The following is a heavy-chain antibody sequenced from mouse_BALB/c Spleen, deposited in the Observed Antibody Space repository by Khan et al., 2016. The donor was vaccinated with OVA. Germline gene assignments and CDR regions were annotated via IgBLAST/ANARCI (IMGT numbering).Heavy chain of an antibody. D-gene: IGHD1-1*01. CDR3: TRLAYYYDREGFAY. J-gene: IGHJ3*01. CDR2: VSTGGGYT. CDR1: GFTFSTYG. Sequence: EVQVVESGGDLVKPGGSLKLSCAASGFTFSTYGMSWVRQTPDKRLEWVATVSTGGGYTYYPDSVKGRFTISRDNAKNTLYLQMSGLKSEDTAMFYCTRLAYYYDREGFAYWGQGTLVTVSA. V-gene: IGHV5-6*01.